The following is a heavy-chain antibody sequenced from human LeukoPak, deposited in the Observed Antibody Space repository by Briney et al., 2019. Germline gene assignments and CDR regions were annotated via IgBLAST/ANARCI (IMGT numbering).Heavy chain of an antibody. J-gene: IGHJ4*02. V-gene: IGHV4-34*01. Sequence: SETLSLTCAVYGGSFSGYYWSWIRQPPGKGLEWIGEINHSGSTNYDPSLKSRVTISVDTSKNQFSLKLSSVTAADTAVYYCARATARRGLYIDYWGQGTLVTVSS. CDR2: INHSGST. CDR1: GGSFSGYY. CDR3: ARATARRGLYIDY. D-gene: IGHD3-10*01.